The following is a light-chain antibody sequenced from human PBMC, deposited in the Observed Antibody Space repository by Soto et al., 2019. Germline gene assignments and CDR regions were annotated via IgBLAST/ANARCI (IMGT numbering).Light chain of an antibody. CDR3: QQRSNWLFT. CDR2: GAS. J-gene: IGKJ5*01. CDR1: QNVRTNY. Sequence: EIVLTQSPGTLSLSPGERVTLSCRASQNVRTNYLAWYQQKPGQAPRLLIYGASTRASGIPERFSGSGSGTDFTLTISSLEPEDFAVYYCQQRSNWLFTFGQGTRLEIK. V-gene: IGKV3D-20*02.